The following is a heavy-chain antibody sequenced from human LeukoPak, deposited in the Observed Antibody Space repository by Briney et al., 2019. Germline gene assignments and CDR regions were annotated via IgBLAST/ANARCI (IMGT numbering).Heavy chain of an antibody. V-gene: IGHV6-1*01. CDR1: GDSVSSNSAA. Sequence: SQTLSLTCAISGDSVSSNSAAWNWTRHSPSRGLEWLGRTYYRSKWYNDYAVSVKSRITINPDTSKNQFSLQLNSVTPEDTAVYYCARDRAPLYPSGWFDPWGQGTLVTVSS. J-gene: IGHJ5*02. CDR3: ARDRAPLYPSGWFDP. CDR2: TYYRSKWYN. D-gene: IGHD3-10*01.